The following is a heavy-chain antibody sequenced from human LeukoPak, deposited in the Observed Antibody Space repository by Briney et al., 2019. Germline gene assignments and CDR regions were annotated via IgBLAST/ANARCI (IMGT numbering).Heavy chain of an antibody. CDR2: IYYSGTT. V-gene: IGHV4-59*12. J-gene: IGHJ4*02. CDR3: ARSGDDFWSGYCLDY. CDR1: GGSISSYY. Sequence: SETLSLTCTVSGGSISSYYWSWIRQPPGKGLEWIGYIYYSGTTNYNPSLKSRVTMSVDTSKNQFSLKLSSVTAADTAVYYCARSGDDFWSGYCLDYWGQGTLVTVSS. D-gene: IGHD3-3*01.